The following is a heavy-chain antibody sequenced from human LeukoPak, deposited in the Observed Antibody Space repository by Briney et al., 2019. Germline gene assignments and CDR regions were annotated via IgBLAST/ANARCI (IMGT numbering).Heavy chain of an antibody. D-gene: IGHD5-18*01. V-gene: IGHV3-74*01. CDR1: GFTFSDHW. CDR3: VRGTVMDRGVDY. J-gene: IGHJ4*02. Sequence: SGGSLRLSCAASGFTFSDHWMHWVRLVAGKGLVWVASIGGDGSSTWYADSVKGRFTSSRDSAKNTLHLQMDSLRAGDTAMYYCVRGTVMDRGVDYWGQGTLVTVSS. CDR2: IGGDGSST.